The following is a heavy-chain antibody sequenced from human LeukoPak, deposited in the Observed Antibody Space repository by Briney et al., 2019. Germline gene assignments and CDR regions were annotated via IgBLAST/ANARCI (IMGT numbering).Heavy chain of an antibody. CDR1: GGFVNTFY. V-gene: IGHV4-59*02. D-gene: IGHD2-21*02. J-gene: IGHJ4*02. Sequence: SETLSLTCTVSGGFVNTFYWSWIPQSPGKGLEWLGFIYFSGSTNYNPSLKSRVTISVDTDNNQFSLQLRSVTAEDTAVYFCARGPNTADYWGQGTLVTVSS. CDR3: ARGPNTADY. CDR2: IYFSGST.